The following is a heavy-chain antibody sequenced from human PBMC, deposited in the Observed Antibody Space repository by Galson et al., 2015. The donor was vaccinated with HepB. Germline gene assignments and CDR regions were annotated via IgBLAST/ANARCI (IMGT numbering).Heavy chain of an antibody. CDR1: GYTLIELS. V-gene: IGHV1-24*01. CDR2: FDPEDGET. J-gene: IGHJ6*02. Sequence: SVKVSCKVSGYTLIELSMHWVRQAPGKGLEWMGGFDPEDGETNSAQKFQGRVTMTEDTSTDTAYMELSSLTSEDTAVYYCATKNVDTAIGSYYYYGMDVWGQGTTVTVS. CDR3: ATKNVDTAIGSYYYYGMDV. D-gene: IGHD5-18*01.